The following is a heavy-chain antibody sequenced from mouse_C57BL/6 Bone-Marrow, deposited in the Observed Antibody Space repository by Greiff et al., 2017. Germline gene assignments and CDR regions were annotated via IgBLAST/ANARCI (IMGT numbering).Heavy chain of an antibody. Sequence: EVKLMESGGGLVQPGGSLSLSCAASGFTFTDYYMSWVRQPPGKALEWLGFIRNKANGYTTEYSASVKGRFTISRDNSQSILYLQRNALRAEDSATYYCARDYGSSYGFAYWGQGTLVTVSA. CDR2: IRNKANGYTT. D-gene: IGHD1-1*01. CDR1: GFTFTDYY. V-gene: IGHV7-3*01. CDR3: ARDYGSSYGFAY. J-gene: IGHJ3*01.